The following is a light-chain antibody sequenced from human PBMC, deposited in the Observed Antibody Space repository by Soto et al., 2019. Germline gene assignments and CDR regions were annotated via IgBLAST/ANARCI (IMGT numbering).Light chain of an antibody. CDR3: QQLNNYPRT. CDR2: AAS. CDR1: QAISIN. Sequence: DIQLTQSPTVLSASVGDRVTITCRASQAISINLAWYQQKPAKAPKLLVYAASTLQSGVPSRFSGSGSGTEFTLTISSLQPEDFATYYCQQLNNYPRTFGQGTRLEIK. V-gene: IGKV1-9*01. J-gene: IGKJ5*01.